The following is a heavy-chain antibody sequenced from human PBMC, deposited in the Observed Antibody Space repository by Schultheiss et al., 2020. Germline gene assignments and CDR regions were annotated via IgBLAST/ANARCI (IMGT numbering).Heavy chain of an antibody. CDR2: ISYDVSNT. J-gene: IGHJ4*02. CDR3: TKDINGRGTMVRGVITGFY. D-gene: IGHD3-10*01. CDR1: GFTFSSYG. V-gene: IGHV3-30*18. Sequence: GESLKISCAASGFTFSSYGMHWVRQVPGKGLEWVAVISYDVSNTYYADSVKGRFTISRDNAKNSLYLQMNSLRAEDTALYYCTKDINGRGTMVRGVITGFYWGQGTLVTVSS.